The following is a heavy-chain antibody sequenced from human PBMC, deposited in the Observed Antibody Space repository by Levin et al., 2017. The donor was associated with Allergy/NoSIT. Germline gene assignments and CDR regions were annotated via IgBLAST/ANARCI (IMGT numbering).Heavy chain of an antibody. V-gene: IGHV3-9*01. J-gene: IGHJ5*02. D-gene: IGHD3-3*01. CDR3: AKAGLRWPVENWFDP. CDR2: ISWNSGSI. CDR1: GFTFDDYA. Sequence: PGGSLRLSCAASGFTFDDYAMHWVRQAPGKGLEWVSGISWNSGSIGYADSVKGRFTISRDNAKNSLYLQMNSLRAEDTALYYCAKAGLRWPVENWFDPWGQGTLVTVSS.